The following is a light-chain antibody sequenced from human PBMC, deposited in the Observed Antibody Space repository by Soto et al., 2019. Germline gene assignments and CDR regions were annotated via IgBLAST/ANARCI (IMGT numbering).Light chain of an antibody. Sequence: DIQMTQSPSSLSAFVGDRVTITCRASQGIGNYLVWYQQKPGKVPKVLIYAASSLQSGVTSRFSGSGSETEFTLTISSLQPEDVATYYCQKYNSAPWTFGPGTKVETK. V-gene: IGKV1-27*01. J-gene: IGKJ1*01. CDR2: AAS. CDR1: QGIGNY. CDR3: QKYNSAPWT.